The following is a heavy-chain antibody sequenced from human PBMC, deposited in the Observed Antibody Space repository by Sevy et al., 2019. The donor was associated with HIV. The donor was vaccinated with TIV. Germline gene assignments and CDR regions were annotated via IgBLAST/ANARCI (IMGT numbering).Heavy chain of an antibody. CDR1: GGSISSYY. Sequence: SETLSLTCTVSGGSISSYYWSWIRQPPGKGLEWIGYNYYSGSTNYNPSLKSRVTISIDTSKNQFSLKLSSVTAADTAVYYCARTMKAYWFDPWGQGTLVTVSS. V-gene: IGHV4-59*08. CDR3: ARTMKAYWFDP. J-gene: IGHJ5*02. CDR2: NYYSGST.